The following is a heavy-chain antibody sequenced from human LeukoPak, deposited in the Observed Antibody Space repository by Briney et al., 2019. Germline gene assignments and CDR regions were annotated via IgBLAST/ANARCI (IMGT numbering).Heavy chain of an antibody. Sequence: SETLSLTCTVSGGSISSYYWSWLRQPPGKGLEWIGYIYYSGSTNYNPSLKSRVTISVDTSKNQFSLKLSSVTAADTAVYYCARASSSTSCYACPYYYYYMDVWGKGTTVTVSS. V-gene: IGHV4-59*01. CDR1: GGSISSYY. J-gene: IGHJ6*03. CDR3: ARASSSTSCYACPYYYYYMDV. D-gene: IGHD2-2*01. CDR2: IYYSGST.